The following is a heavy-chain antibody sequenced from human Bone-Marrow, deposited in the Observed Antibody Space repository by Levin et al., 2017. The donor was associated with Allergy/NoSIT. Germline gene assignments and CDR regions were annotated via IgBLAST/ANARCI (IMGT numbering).Heavy chain of an antibody. D-gene: IGHD5-18*01. CDR3: ARDSLNSYGWRLGMDV. CDR1: GFTFSSYS. CDR2: ISSSSSYI. Sequence: GGSLRLSCAASGFTFSSYSMNWVRQAPGKGLEWVSSISSSSSYIYYADSVKGRFTISRDNAKNSLYLQMNSLRAEDTAVYYCARDSLNSYGWRLGMDVWGQGTTVTVSS. V-gene: IGHV3-21*01. J-gene: IGHJ6*02.